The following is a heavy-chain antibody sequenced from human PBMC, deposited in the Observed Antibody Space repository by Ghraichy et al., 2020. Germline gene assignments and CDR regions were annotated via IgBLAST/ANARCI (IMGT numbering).Heavy chain of an antibody. D-gene: IGHD1-26*01. Sequence: SETLSLTCTVSGGSVSGTYYWNWIRQPPGKGLGWIGCCYYSESTNYNPSLKSRVSISVDMSRSQFSLKLSSVTAADTAVYFCARLLFQRGSSRNYYFGMDVWGQWTTVTVSS. J-gene: IGHJ6*02. V-gene: IGHV4-61*01. CDR1: GGSVSGTYY. CDR3: ARLLFQRGSSRNYYFGMDV. CDR2: CYYSEST.